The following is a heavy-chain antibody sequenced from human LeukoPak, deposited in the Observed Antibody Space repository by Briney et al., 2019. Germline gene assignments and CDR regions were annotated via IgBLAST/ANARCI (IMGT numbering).Heavy chain of an antibody. Sequence: SETLSLTCTVSDGSITNYDWSWVRQPPGKGLEFIGHVHYSGTANYNPSLRSRVTISIDTSKKHFFLKLKSVTAADTAVYYCARSSGGSFDYWGQGTLVTVSS. D-gene: IGHD2-15*01. CDR3: ARSSGGSFDY. J-gene: IGHJ4*02. V-gene: IGHV4-59*01. CDR1: DGSITNYD. CDR2: VHYSGTA.